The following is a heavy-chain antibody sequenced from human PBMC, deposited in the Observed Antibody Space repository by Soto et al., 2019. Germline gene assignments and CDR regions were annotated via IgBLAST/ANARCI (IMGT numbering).Heavy chain of an antibody. CDR3: ARDRPDTAMAVFDY. V-gene: IGHV3-30-3*01. D-gene: IGHD5-18*01. J-gene: IGHJ4*02. CDR1: GFTFSSYA. CDR2: ISYDGSNK. Sequence: QVQLVESGGGVVQPGRSLRLSCAASGFTFSSYAMHWVRQAPGKGLKWVAVISYDGSNKYYADSVKGRFTISRDNSKNTLYLQMNSLRAEDTAVYYCARDRPDTAMAVFDYWGQGTLVTVSS.